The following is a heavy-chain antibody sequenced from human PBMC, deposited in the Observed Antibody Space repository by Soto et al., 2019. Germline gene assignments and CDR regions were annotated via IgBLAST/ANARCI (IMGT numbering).Heavy chain of an antibody. CDR2: IYWDDDK. V-gene: IGHV2-5*02. D-gene: IGHD5-18*01. CDR3: ALTAGYSYGQGWFDP. Sequence: QITLKESGPTLVKPTQTLTLTCTFSGFSLSTSGVGVGWIRQPPGKTLEWLALIYWDDDKRYSPSLKSRLTITKDTAKNQVVLTMTNMDPVDTATYYCALTAGYSYGQGWFDPWGQGTLVTVSS. J-gene: IGHJ5*02. CDR1: GFSLSTSGVG.